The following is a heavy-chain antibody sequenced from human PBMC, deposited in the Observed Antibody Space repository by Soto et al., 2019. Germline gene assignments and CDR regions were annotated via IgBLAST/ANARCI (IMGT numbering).Heavy chain of an antibody. CDR2: IHYSGST. CDR3: ARAKDSSGWYSEFSWFDP. Sequence: PSETLSLTCTVSGGSISSSSYYWGWIRQPPGKGLEWIGSIHYSGSTYYNPSLKSRVTISVDTSKNQFSLKLSSVTAADTAVYYCARAKDSSGWYSEFSWFDPWGQGTLVTVSS. V-gene: IGHV4-39*01. J-gene: IGHJ5*02. CDR1: GGSISSSSYY. D-gene: IGHD6-19*01.